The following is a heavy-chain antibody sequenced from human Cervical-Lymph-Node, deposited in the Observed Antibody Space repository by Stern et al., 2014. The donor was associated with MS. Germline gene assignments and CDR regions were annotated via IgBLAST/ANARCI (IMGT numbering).Heavy chain of an antibody. CDR2: IIPRFGTA. Sequence: QVQLVQSGAEVKKPGSSVRVSCKASGGTFSSYAISWVRQAPGQGLEWMGGIIPRFGTANYAQKCQGRVTITADDSTTTAYMEVSSRRSEDTAVYYCASSVGELTPEAVWGQGTTVTVFS. D-gene: IGHD3-10*01. CDR1: GGTFSSYA. CDR3: ASSVGELTPEAV. J-gene: IGHJ6*02. V-gene: IGHV1-69*01.